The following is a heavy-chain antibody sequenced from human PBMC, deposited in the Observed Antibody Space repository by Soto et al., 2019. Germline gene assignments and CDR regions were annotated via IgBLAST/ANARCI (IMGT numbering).Heavy chain of an antibody. CDR2: TYPSGST. CDR1: GGFISNGDYH. CDR3: AREGGYDSPHGC. D-gene: IGHD5-12*01. V-gene: IGHV4-30-4*01. Sequence: QVQLQESGPGLVKPSQTLSLICTVSGGFISNGDYHWSWIRQPPGKGLEWIGYTYPSGSTYYNAYLRSRVTISIDASKNQFSLKLNSVPAADTAVYYCAREGGYDSPHGCWGQGTLVTVSS. J-gene: IGHJ4*02.